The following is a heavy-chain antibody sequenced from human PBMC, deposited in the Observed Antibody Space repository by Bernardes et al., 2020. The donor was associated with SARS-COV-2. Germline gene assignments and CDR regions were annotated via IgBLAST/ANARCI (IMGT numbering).Heavy chain of an antibody. V-gene: IGHV3-11*01. J-gene: IGHJ3*01. Sequence: GGCLSPSCAPSGFTFRDYNTSWIRQAPGKGLGWVSYISSIGSTIYYADSVKGRFTISRDNAKNSLYLQMNSLRAEDTAVYYCARDGQMGASTPWGQGTMVTVSS. CDR2: ISSIGSTI. D-gene: IGHD1-26*01. CDR1: GFTFRDYN. CDR3: ARDGQMGASTP.